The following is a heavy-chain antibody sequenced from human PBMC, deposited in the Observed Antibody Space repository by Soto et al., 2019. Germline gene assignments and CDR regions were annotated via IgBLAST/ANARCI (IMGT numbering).Heavy chain of an antibody. CDR3: ARSPFFRGYSSGWSPFDP. Sequence: GGSLRLSCAASGFTFSSYWMHWVRQAPGKGLVWVSRINSDGSSTSYADSVKGRFTISRDNAKNTLYLQMNSLRAEDTAVYYCARSPFFRGYSSGWSPFDPWGQGTLVTVSS. CDR1: GFTFSSYW. J-gene: IGHJ5*02. CDR2: INSDGSST. D-gene: IGHD6-19*01. V-gene: IGHV3-74*01.